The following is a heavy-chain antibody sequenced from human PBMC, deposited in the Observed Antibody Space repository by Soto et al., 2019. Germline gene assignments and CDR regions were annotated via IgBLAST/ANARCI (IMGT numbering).Heavy chain of an antibody. CDR1: GGSISSTGYY. CDR3: ARDSSYRNGMDV. D-gene: IGHD2-2*01. V-gene: IGHV4-31*03. Sequence: SETLSLTCTVSGGSISSTGYYWTWIRQHPGKGLEWIGYVYYSGSTYYNPSLKSRLAISVDTSKNQFSLKLSSVTAADTAVYYCARDSSYRNGMDVWGQGTTVTVSS. CDR2: VYYSGST. J-gene: IGHJ6*01.